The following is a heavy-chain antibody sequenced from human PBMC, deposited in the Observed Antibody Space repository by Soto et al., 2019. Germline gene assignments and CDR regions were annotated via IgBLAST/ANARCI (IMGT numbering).Heavy chain of an antibody. CDR1: GFTFSNYA. CDR2: ISATGGDT. D-gene: IGHD3-16*01. CDR3: AKDRRAGGKSPFYFDF. J-gene: IGHJ4*02. Sequence: PGGSLRLSCAASGFTFSNYAMSWVRQAPGKGLEWVSLISATGGDTYYADSVKGRFTISRDNSHNTLYLQVHSLTAEDTAVYYCAKDRRAGGKSPFYFDFWGQGAQVTVFS. V-gene: IGHV3-23*01.